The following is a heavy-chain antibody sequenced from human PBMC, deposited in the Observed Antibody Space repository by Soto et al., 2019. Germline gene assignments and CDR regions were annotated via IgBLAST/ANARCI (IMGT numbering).Heavy chain of an antibody. J-gene: IGHJ3*02. CDR2: IDFSGSS. Sequence: LGRTCSVLCGCIIIYHWFWIRQPPGTGLEGIGYIDFSGSSNYNPSLMRRVPISVDKSKNQFPLQRRPVTVADPAVYWCARDLSIVVATGDGFDIWGQGTMVTVS. V-gene: IGHV4-59*01. D-gene: IGHD1-26*01. CDR1: CGCIIIYH. CDR3: ARDLSIVVATGDGFDI.